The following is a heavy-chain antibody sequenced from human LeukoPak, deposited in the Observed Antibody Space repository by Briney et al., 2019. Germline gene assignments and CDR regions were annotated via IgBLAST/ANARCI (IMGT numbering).Heavy chain of an antibody. CDR1: GFTFSSYA. D-gene: IGHD3-16*01. CDR2: ISGSGGST. Sequence: GGSLRLSCAASGFTFSSYAMSWVRQAPGKGLEWVSVISGSGGSTYYADSVKGRFTISRDNSKNTLYLQMNSLRAEDTALYYCVRGQLWSYYHDYWGQGTLVTVSS. CDR3: VRGQLWSYYHDY. V-gene: IGHV3-23*01. J-gene: IGHJ4*02.